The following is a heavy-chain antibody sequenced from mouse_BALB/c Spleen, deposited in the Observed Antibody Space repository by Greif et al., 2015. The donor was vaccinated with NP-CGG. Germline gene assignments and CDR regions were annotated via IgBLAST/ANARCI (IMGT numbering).Heavy chain of an antibody. CDR3: AREGNDYDGDAMDY. J-gene: IGHJ4*01. CDR2: ISSGSSTI. CDR1: GFTFSSFG. Sequence: EVMLVEPGGGLVQPGGSRKLSCAASGFTFSSFGIQWVRQAPEKGLEWVAYISSGSSTIYYADTVKGRFTISRDNPKNTLFLQMASLRSEDTAMYYCAREGNDYDGDAMDYWGQGTSVTVSS. V-gene: IGHV5-17*02. D-gene: IGHD2-4*01.